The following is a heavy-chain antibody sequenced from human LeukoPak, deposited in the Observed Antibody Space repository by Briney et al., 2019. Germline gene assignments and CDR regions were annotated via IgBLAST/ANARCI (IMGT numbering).Heavy chain of an antibody. J-gene: IGHJ4*02. D-gene: IGHD3-22*01. CDR2: VDTDGSTV. V-gene: IGHV3-74*01. CDR1: GFTFSAYW. CDR3: ARGGSGYYWGIDY. Sequence: GGSLRLSCAASGFTFSAYWMNWVRHGPGKGLVWVARVDTDGSTVNYADSVKGRFTISRDNAKNSLYLQMNSLRAEDTALYHCARGGSGYYWGIDYWGQGTLVTVSS.